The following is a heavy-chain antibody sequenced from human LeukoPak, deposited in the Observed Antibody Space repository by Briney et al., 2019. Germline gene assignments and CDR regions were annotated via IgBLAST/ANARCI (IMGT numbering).Heavy chain of an antibody. CDR2: ISYDGSNK. CDR3: ASTYYYDSSGYYYY. Sequence: GGSLRLSCAASGFTFSSYAMHWVRQAPGKGLEWVAVISYDGSNKYYADSVKGRFTISRDNSKNTLYLQMNSLRAEDTAVYYCASTYYYDSSGYYYYWGQGTLVTVSS. CDR1: GFTFSSYA. J-gene: IGHJ4*02. D-gene: IGHD3-22*01. V-gene: IGHV3-30-3*01.